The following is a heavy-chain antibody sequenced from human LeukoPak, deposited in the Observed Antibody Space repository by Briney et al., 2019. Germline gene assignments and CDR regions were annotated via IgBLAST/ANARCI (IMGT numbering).Heavy chain of an antibody. Sequence: GGSLRLSCAASGFTFSRYAMHWVRQTPGKGLEYVSSISNNGDSTYYANSVKGGFTISRDNAKNTLFLQMGSLKTEDLAVYYCAKTYVWGSYRSPFLDFWGQGTLVTVSS. J-gene: IGHJ4*02. CDR2: ISNNGDST. D-gene: IGHD3-16*02. V-gene: IGHV3-64*01. CDR3: AKTYVWGSYRSPFLDF. CDR1: GFTFSRYA.